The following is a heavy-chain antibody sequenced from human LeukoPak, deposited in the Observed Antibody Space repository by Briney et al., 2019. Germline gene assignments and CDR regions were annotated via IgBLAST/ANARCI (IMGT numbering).Heavy chain of an antibody. CDR1: GFIFSSIHA. V-gene: IGHV3-23*01. D-gene: IGHD2-2*01. CDR2: ISGSGGST. J-gene: IGHJ4*02. CDR3: AKVLAPRYGYCSSTSCPDY. Sequence: PGGSLRLSCAASGFIFSSIHAMSWVRQAPGKGLEWVSAISGSGGSTYYADSVKGRFTISRDNSKNTLYLQMNSLRAEDTAVYYCAKVLAPRYGYCSSTSCPDYWGQGTLVTVSS.